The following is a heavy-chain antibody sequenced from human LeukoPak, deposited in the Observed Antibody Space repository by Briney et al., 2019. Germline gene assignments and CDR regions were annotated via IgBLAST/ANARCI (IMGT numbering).Heavy chain of an antibody. CDR1: GYTFTNYG. V-gene: IGHV1-18*01. CDR2: ISAYNGNT. D-gene: IGHD6-13*01. J-gene: IGHJ3*02. Sequence: ASVTVSCKTSGYTFTNYGISWVRQAPGLGLEWMGWISAYNGNTNYAQKVQGRVTMTTDTSTSTAYMELRSLRFDDTAVYYCARDQSVRLLQTSSTYFKHVFAIWGQGSMVTVSS. CDR3: ARDQSVRLLQTSSTYFKHVFAI.